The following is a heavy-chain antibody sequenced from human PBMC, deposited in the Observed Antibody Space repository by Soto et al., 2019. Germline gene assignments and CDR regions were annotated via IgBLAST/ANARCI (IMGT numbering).Heavy chain of an antibody. CDR3: ARDTGLYHDGRDG. Sequence: EVLLLESGGGFVQPGGSLRLSCEASGFTFDDHAMHWVRQRPGGGLEWVAGLSWKSDSEGYAGSVKGRFSISRDKSQHTVHLQMNRLRPEDTALYECARDTGLYHDGRDGWGQGTRVTVAS. V-gene: IGHV3-9*01. D-gene: IGHD2-2*01. J-gene: IGHJ6*02. CDR2: LSWKSDSE. CDR1: GFTFDDHA.